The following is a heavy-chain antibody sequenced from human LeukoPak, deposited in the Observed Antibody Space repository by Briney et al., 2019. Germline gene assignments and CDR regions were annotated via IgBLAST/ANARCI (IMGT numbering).Heavy chain of an antibody. V-gene: IGHV4-38-2*02. J-gene: IGHJ6*03. CDR3: ARVVYAPRGYYYYMDV. CDR2: IYHSGST. Sequence: SETLSLTCTVSGYSISSGYYWGWIRQPPGKGLEWIGSIYHSGSTYYNPSLKSRVTISVDTSKNQFSLKLSSVTAADTAVYYCARVVYAPRGYYYYMDVWGKGTTVTVSS. CDR1: GYSISSGYY. D-gene: IGHD2-8*02.